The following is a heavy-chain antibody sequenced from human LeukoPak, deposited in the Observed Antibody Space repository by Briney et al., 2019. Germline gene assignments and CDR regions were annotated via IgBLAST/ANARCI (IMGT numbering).Heavy chain of an antibody. CDR1: GGSISSYY. V-gene: IGHV4-59*01. Sequence: SETLSLTCTVSGGSISSYYWSWIRQPPGKGLEWIGYIYYSGSTNYNPSLKSRVTISVDTSKNQFSLKLSSVTAADTAVYYCARHIVATIFDNWGQGTLVTVSS. CDR3: ARHIVATIFDN. D-gene: IGHD5-12*01. CDR2: IYYSGST. J-gene: IGHJ4*02.